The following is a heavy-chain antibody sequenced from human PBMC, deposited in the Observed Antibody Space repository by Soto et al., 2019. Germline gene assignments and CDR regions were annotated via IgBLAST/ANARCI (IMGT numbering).Heavy chain of an antibody. Sequence: SVKLSSKASGYTFTGNYMHWARQAPGQGLEWMGWINPNSGGTNYAQKFQGRVTMTRDTSISTAYMELSRLRSDDTAVYYCARVFSGLYAAFDIWGQGTMVTVSS. D-gene: IGHD3-16*02. CDR1: GYTFTGNY. CDR3: ARVFSGLYAAFDI. J-gene: IGHJ3*02. V-gene: IGHV1-2*02. CDR2: INPNSGGT.